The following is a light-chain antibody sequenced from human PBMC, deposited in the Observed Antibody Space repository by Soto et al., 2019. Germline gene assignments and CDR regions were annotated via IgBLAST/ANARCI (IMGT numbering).Light chain of an antibody. J-gene: IGKJ1*01. V-gene: IGKV2-30*01. Sequence: VLTQSTLSLSVTLGQPASISFRSSRSLGFSDGNTYLHWIQQRPGQSPRRLIDNVSNRDSGVPDRFTGSGSGTDFTLEISRVEAEDVGLYYCMHSIDGPMWTFGQGTKVDIK. CDR3: MHSIDGPMWT. CDR1: RSLGFSDGNTY. CDR2: NVS.